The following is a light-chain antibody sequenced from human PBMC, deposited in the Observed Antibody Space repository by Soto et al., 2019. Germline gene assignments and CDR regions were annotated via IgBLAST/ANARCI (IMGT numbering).Light chain of an antibody. J-gene: IGKJ5*01. CDR2: GAS. CDR3: QQYYNWPPIT. Sequence: EIVMTQSPATLSVSPGERATLSCRASQSVSSSLAWYQQRPGQAPRLLIYGASTRATGIPDRFSGSGSGTEFTLTISSLQSEDFAVYHCQQYYNWPPITFGQGTRLEI. CDR1: QSVSSS. V-gene: IGKV3-15*01.